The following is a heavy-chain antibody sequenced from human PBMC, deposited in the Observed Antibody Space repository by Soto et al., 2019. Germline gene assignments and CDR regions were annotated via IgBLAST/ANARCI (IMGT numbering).Heavy chain of an antibody. Sequence: QVQLVESGGGVVQPGRSLRLSCEASRFTISGHAMHWVRQAPGKGLEWLAVISYDGSDKCYGDSVKGRFTISRDNSKNTLFRQVNSLRDEDTAVYYCASWGGIASPAYDGALAIYDYWGQGTLVTVSS. D-gene: IGHD6-13*01. J-gene: IGHJ4*02. V-gene: IGHV3-30*03. CDR3: ASWGGIASPAYDGALAIYDY. CDR1: RFTISGHA. CDR2: ISYDGSDK.